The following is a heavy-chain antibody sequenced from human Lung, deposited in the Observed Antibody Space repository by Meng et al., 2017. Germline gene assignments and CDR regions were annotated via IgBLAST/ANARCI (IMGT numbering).Heavy chain of an antibody. V-gene: IGHV4-34*01. CDR1: GGSFSDYY. CDR3: ARGPTTMAHDFDY. D-gene: IGHD4-11*01. J-gene: IGHJ4*02. Sequence: VKLQPWGAGLLKPSETLSLTCVVSGGSFSDYYWSWIRQPPGKGLEWIGEINHSGSTNYNPSLESRATISVDTSQNNLSLKLSSVTAADSAVYYCARGPTTMAHDFDYWGQGTLVTVSS. CDR2: INHSGST.